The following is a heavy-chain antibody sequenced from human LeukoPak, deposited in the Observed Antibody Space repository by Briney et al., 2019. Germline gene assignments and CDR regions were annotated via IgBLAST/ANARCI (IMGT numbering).Heavy chain of an antibody. CDR3: ARDRNCGSDCHNWFDP. CDR2: INAGNGNT. J-gene: IGHJ5*02. D-gene: IGHD2-21*02. CDR1: GYTFTSYA. V-gene: IGHV1-3*01. Sequence: ASVKVSCKASGYTFTSYAMHWVRQAPGQRLEWMGWINAGNGNTKYSQKFQGRATITADESTSTAYMELSSLRSEDTAVYYCARDRNCGSDCHNWFDPWGQGTLVTVSS.